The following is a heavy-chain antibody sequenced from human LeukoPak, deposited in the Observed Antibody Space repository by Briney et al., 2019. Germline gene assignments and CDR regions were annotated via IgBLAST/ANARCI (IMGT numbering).Heavy chain of an antibody. J-gene: IGHJ5*01. CDR3: ATRARSGFLDS. D-gene: IGHD3-22*01. Sequence: PGGSLRLSCAGSGFTFRDYAMSWVRQAPGQGLEWVSTITGGGDSTYYADSVKGRFAISRDNSKNTLYLQMNSLRAEDTAIYYCATRARSGFLDSWGQGTLVTVSS. CDR2: ITGGGDST. CDR1: GFTFRDYA. V-gene: IGHV3-23*01.